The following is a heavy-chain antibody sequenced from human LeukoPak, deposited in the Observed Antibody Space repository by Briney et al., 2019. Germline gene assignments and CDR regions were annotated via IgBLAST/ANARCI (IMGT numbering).Heavy chain of an antibody. Sequence: PAASVKVSCKVSGYTLTELSMHWVRLAPGKGHEWMGGFDPEDVEAIYAQKFQGRVTMTEDTSTDTAYMELSSLRSADTAVYYCATDSGGSYGDWGQGTRVTVSS. J-gene: IGHJ4*02. D-gene: IGHD1-26*01. CDR1: GYTLTELS. V-gene: IGHV1-24*01. CDR2: FDPEDVEA. CDR3: ATDSGGSYGD.